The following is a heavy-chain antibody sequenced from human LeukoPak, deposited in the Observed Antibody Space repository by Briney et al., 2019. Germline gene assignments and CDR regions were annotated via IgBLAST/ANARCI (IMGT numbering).Heavy chain of an antibody. CDR1: GFTFSSYG. D-gene: IGHD6-13*01. Sequence: GGSLRLSCAASGFTFSSYGMHWVRQAPGKGLEWVAVISYDGSNKYYADSVKGRFTISRDNFKNTLYLQMNSLRAEDTAVYYCAKPDDIAHYFDYWGQGTLVTVSS. CDR2: ISYDGSNK. J-gene: IGHJ4*02. V-gene: IGHV3-30*18. CDR3: AKPDDIAHYFDY.